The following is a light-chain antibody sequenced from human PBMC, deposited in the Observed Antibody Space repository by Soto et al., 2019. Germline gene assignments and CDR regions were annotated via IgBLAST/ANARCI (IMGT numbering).Light chain of an antibody. Sequence: DIVMTHSPYSLAVSLGERATINCKSSQSVLYSSNNKNYLAWYQQKPGQPPKLLIYWASTRESGVPDRFSGSGSGTDFTLTISSLQAEDVAVYYCQQYYSTITFGQGTRLE. CDR1: QSVLYSSNNKNY. J-gene: IGKJ5*01. CDR3: QQYYSTIT. V-gene: IGKV4-1*01. CDR2: WAS.